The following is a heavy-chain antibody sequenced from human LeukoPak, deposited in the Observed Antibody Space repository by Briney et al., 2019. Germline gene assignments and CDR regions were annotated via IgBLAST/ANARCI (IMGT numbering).Heavy chain of an antibody. CDR1: GFTFSSYA. V-gene: IGHV3-23*01. CDR2: ISGSGGST. Sequence: PGGSLRLSCAASGFTFSSYAMSWVRQAPGKGLEWVSAISGSGGSTYYADSVKGRFTISRDDSKNTLYLQMNSLRAEDTAVFYCAKEERYGDHGIEGYYYYGMDVWGQGTTVTVSS. J-gene: IGHJ6*02. CDR3: AKEERYGDHGIEGYYYYGMDV. D-gene: IGHD4-17*01.